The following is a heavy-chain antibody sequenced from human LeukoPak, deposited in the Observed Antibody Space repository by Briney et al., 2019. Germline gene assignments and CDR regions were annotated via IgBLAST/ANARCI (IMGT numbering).Heavy chain of an antibody. J-gene: IGHJ4*02. Sequence: ASVKVSCKTSGYTFPIYGITWVRQAPGQGLEWMGWISAYNGNTNLAQNLRGRVTLTTDKSTTTAYMELTSLTSDDTAIYYCAREACAHCTIDYWGQGTLVTVSS. V-gene: IGHV1-18*01. CDR2: ISAYNGNT. CDR3: AREACAHCTIDY. D-gene: IGHD1-1*01. CDR1: GYTFPIYG.